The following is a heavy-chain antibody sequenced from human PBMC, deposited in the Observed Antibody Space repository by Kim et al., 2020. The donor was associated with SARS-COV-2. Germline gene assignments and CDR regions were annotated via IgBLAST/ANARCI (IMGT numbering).Heavy chain of an antibody. Sequence: SQTLSLTCAISGDSVSSNIVGWHWIRQTPSRGLEWLGRTYYRSKWNNDYAVSVKSRMTINPDTSQNQFSLQLNSVIPEDTAVYYCARGYRYGLDYWGQGTLVTVSA. V-gene: IGHV6-1*01. J-gene: IGHJ4*02. D-gene: IGHD5-18*01. CDR1: GDSVSSNIVG. CDR2: TYYRSKWNN. CDR3: ARGYRYGLDY.